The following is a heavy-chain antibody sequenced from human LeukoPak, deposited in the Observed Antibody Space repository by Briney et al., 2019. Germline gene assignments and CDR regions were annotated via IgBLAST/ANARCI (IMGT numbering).Heavy chain of an antibody. CDR3: ARGRSWCNYYYYYMDV. V-gene: IGHV3-7*03. CDR1: GFTFSSYW. Sequence: GGSLRLSCAASGFTFSSYWMSWVRQAPGKGLEWVANIKQDGSEKYYVDSVKGRFTMSRDNAKNSLYLQMNSLRAEDTAVYYCARGRSWCNYYYYYMDVWGKGTTVTVSS. D-gene: IGHD6-13*01. CDR2: IKQDGSEK. J-gene: IGHJ6*03.